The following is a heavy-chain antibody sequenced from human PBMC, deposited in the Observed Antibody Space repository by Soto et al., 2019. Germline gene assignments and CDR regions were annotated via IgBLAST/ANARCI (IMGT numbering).Heavy chain of an antibody. J-gene: IGHJ4*02. CDR3: AREWGFILSDWNGFDY. Sequence: ASVKVSCKASGYTFTSYGISWVRQAPGQGLEWMGWISAYNGNTNYAQKLQGRVTMTTDTSTSTAYMELRSLRPDDTAVYYCAREWGFILSDWNGFDYWGQGTLVTVSS. CDR2: ISAYNGNT. V-gene: IGHV1-18*01. CDR1: GYTFTSYG. D-gene: IGHD1-1*01.